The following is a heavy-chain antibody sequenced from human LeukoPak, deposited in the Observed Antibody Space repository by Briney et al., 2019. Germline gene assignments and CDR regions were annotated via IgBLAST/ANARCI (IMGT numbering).Heavy chain of an antibody. J-gene: IGHJ4*02. D-gene: IGHD6-13*01. V-gene: IGHV3-23*01. CDR3: AKIDSNSWLLFDS. Sequence: GGSLRLSCAASGFTFSSYAMSWVRQAPGKGLEWVSAITASGGTTHFADSVKGRFTISKDNSKNTLYLQMNSLRAEDAAVYYCAKIDSNSWLLFDSWGQGTLVTVSS. CDR1: GFTFSSYA. CDR2: ITASGGTT.